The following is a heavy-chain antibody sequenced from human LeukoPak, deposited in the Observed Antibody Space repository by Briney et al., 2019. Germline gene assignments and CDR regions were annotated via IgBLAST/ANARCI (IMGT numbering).Heavy chain of an antibody. J-gene: IGHJ5*02. CDR2: ISGSGGST. Sequence: GGSLRLSCAASGFTFSSYAMSWVRQAPGKGLEWVSAISGSGGSTYYADFVKGRFTISRDNSKNTLYLQMNSLRAEDTAVYYCAKDDISGWYGSNWFDPWGQGTLVTVSS. V-gene: IGHV3-23*01. CDR1: GFTFSSYA. CDR3: AKDDISGWYGSNWFDP. D-gene: IGHD6-19*01.